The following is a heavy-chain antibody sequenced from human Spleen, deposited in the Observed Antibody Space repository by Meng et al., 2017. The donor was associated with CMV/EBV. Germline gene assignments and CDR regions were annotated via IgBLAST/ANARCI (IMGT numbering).Heavy chain of an antibody. CDR3: ARGSGDCTSTSCYIDH. CDR1: GESFNGYY. Sequence: GSLRLSCAVFGESFNGYYYNWIRQPPGMDLEWIGEINHSGDTNYNPSLKSRVTMSVDTSKNQISLNMNSVTAADTAVYYCARGSGDCTSTSCYIDHWGHGNLVTVSS. D-gene: IGHD2-2*01. V-gene: IGHV4-34*01. CDR2: INHSGDT. J-gene: IGHJ4*01.